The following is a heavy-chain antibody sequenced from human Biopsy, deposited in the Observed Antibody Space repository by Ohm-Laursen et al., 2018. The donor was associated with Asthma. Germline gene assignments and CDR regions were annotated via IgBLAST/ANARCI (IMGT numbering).Heavy chain of an antibody. J-gene: IGHJ4*02. V-gene: IGHV1-69*13. D-gene: IGHD2-2*01. CDR2: INSVIGNT. CDR3: ARKAGSCISRTCYSLDF. CDR1: GGTFNTYV. Sequence: EASVKVSCKSLGGTFNTYVIGWVRQAPGQGLEWMGGINSVIGNTTYPQKFQDRVTITADDSTSTVYMELSSLRSEDTAVYYCARKAGSCISRTCYSLDFWGQGTLVTVSS.